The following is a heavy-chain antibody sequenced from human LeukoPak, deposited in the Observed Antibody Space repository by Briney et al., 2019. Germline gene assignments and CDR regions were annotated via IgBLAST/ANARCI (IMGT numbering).Heavy chain of an antibody. CDR2: IHSSGST. CDR1: GGSTNIDY. J-gene: IGHJ3*02. Sequence: SETLSLTCTISGGSTNIDYWSWIRQPAGKGLEWLGRIHSSGSTDYNPSLNSRLTVSLDTSQNHFSLRLRSVTAADTAVYYCARGPGPLQQERLEAFDIWGLGTVVTVSS. CDR3: ARGPGPLQQERLEAFDI. V-gene: IGHV4-4*07. D-gene: IGHD1-1*01.